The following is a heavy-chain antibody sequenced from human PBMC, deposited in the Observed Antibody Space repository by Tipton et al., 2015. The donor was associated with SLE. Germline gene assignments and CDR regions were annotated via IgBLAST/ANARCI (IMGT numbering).Heavy chain of an antibody. CDR3: ARLVWEPRAFDI. V-gene: IGHV3-53*01. CDR1: GFTVSSNY. CDR2: IYSGGST. Sequence: GSLRLSCAASGFTVSSNYMSWVRQAPGKGLEWVSVIYSGGSTYYADSVKGRFTISRDNSKNTLYLQMNSLRAEDTAVYYCARLVWEPRAFDIWGQGTMVTVSS. J-gene: IGHJ3*02. D-gene: IGHD1-26*01.